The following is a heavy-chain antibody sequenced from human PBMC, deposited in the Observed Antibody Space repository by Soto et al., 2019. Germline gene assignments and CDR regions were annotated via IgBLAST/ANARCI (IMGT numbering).Heavy chain of an antibody. CDR3: ARDLYCSGGSCYEAGDAFDI. CDR1: GYTFTSYG. V-gene: IGHV1-18*01. J-gene: IGHJ3*02. CDR2: ISAYNGNT. D-gene: IGHD2-15*01. Sequence: ASVKASCKASGYTFTSYGISWVRQAPGQGLEWMGWISAYNGNTNYAQKLQGRVTMTTDTSTSTAYMELRSLRSDDTAVYYCARDLYCSGGSCYEAGDAFDIWGQGTMVTVSS.